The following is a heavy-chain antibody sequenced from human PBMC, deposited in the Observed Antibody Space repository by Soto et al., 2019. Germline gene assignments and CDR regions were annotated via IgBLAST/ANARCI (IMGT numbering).Heavy chain of an antibody. CDR1: GFTFSSYS. D-gene: IGHD3-3*01. V-gene: IGHV3-21*01. Sequence: ESGGGLVKPGGSLRLSCAASGFTFSSYSMNWVRQAPGKGLEWVSSISSSSSYIYYADSVKGRFTISRDNAKNSLYLQMNSLRADDTAVYYCARATILTRYDFWSGYYYYGMDVWGQGTTVTVSS. CDR2: ISSSSSYI. J-gene: IGHJ6*02. CDR3: ARATILTRYDFWSGYYYYGMDV.